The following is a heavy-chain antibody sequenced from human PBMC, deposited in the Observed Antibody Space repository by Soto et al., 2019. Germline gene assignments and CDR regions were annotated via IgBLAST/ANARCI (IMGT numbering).Heavy chain of an antibody. J-gene: IGHJ3*02. CDR2: ISSSSSYI. CDR3: ARDLGGQQLRGNDAFDI. CDR1: GFTFSSYS. D-gene: IGHD6-13*01. Sequence: GGSLRLSCAASGFTFSSYSMNWVRQAPGKGLEWVSSISSSSSYIYYADSVKGRFTISRDNAKNSLYLQMNSLRAEDTAVYYWARDLGGQQLRGNDAFDIWGQGTMVTVSS. V-gene: IGHV3-21*01.